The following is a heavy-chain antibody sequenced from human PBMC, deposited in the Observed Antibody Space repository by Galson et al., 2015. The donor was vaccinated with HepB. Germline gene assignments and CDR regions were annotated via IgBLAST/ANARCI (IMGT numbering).Heavy chain of an antibody. CDR1: GYSCTNYW. Sequence: QSGAEVKKPGESLRLSCKGSGYSCTNYWISWVRQMPGKGLEWMGRVDPSDSYSDYSPSFQGHVSISVDTSISTAYLQWSSLKASDTAIYYCARLRGHDAYIGVYGMDVWGLGTKVTVSS. J-gene: IGHJ6*02. V-gene: IGHV5-10-1*01. CDR2: VDPSDSYS. D-gene: IGHD5-24*01. CDR3: ARLRGHDAYIGVYGMDV.